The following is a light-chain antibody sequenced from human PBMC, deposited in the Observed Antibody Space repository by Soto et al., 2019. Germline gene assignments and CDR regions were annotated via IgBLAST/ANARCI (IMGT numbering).Light chain of an antibody. Sequence: DIQMTQSPSTLSASVGDRVTITCRASQSISSWLAWYQQKPGKAPKLLIYKASSLESGVPSRFSGSGSGTAFTLTISSLQPYDFATYYCQQYNSLTFGQGTKVEIK. J-gene: IGKJ1*01. CDR3: QQYNSLT. CDR1: QSISSW. V-gene: IGKV1-5*03. CDR2: KAS.